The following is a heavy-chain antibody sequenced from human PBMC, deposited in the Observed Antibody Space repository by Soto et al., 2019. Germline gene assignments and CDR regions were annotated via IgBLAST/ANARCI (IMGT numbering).Heavy chain of an antibody. D-gene: IGHD3-16*01. V-gene: IGHV4-38-2*01. CDR2: IYHSGST. Sequence: PSQTLSLTCAVSGYSISSGYYWGWIRQPPGKGLEWIGSIYHSGSTYYNRSLKSRVTISVATSKNQFSLKLSSVTAADTAVYYCARRDGVPEAAFDIWGQGTMVTVSS. CDR3: ARRDGVPEAAFDI. CDR1: GYSISSGYY. J-gene: IGHJ3*02.